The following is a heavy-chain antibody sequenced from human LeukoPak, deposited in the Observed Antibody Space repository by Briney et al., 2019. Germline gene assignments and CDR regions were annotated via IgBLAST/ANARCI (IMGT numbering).Heavy chain of an antibody. CDR1: GGTSSSYA. D-gene: IGHD5-12*01. CDR2: IIPIFGIA. V-gene: IGHV1-69*04. J-gene: IGHJ5*02. CDR3: ARGMVATVTRHNNWFDP. Sequence: ASVKVSCKASGGTSSSYAISWVRQAPGQGLEWMGRIIPIFGIANYAQKFQGRVTITADKSTSTAYMELSSLRSEDTAVYYCARGMVATVTRHNNWFDPWGQGTLVTVSS.